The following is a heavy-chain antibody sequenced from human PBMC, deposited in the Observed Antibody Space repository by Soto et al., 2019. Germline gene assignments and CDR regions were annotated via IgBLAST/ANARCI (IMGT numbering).Heavy chain of an antibody. D-gene: IGHD2-2*01. V-gene: IGHV3-23*01. CDR1: GFTFSSYA. J-gene: IGHJ5*02. CDR2: ISGSGGST. Sequence: GGSLRLSCAASGFTFSSYAMSWVRQAPGKGLEWVSAISGSGGSTYYADSVKGRFTISRDNSKNTLYLQMNSLRAEDTAVYYCAKSRYCSSTSCYARVSWFDPSGQGTLVTRLL. CDR3: AKSRYCSSTSCYARVSWFDP.